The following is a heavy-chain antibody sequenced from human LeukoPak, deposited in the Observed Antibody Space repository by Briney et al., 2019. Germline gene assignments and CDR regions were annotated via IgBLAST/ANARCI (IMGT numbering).Heavy chain of an antibody. D-gene: IGHD3-22*01. CDR3: AKGLSSGYSGSDY. Sequence: GGSLRLSCVASGFTFSNYALHWVRQAPGKGLEWVALISYDGSNKYYADSVKGRFTISRDTAKNTLCLQMNSLRAEDTAVYYCAKGLSSGYSGSDYWGQGTLVTVSS. CDR2: ISYDGSNK. V-gene: IGHV3-30*04. CDR1: GFTFSNYA. J-gene: IGHJ4*02.